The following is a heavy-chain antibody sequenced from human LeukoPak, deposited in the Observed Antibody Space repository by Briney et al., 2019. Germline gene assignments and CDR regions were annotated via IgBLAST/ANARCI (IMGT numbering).Heavy chain of an antibody. Sequence: GGSLRLSCAASGFTFSSYAMSWVRQAPGKGLEWVSGISGSGIITYYADSVKGRFTISRDNSKNTLYLQMNSLRAEDTAVYYCAKAQRYSGTFFDYWGQGTLVTVSS. CDR2: ISGSGIIT. CDR1: GFTFSSYA. V-gene: IGHV3-23*01. D-gene: IGHD1-26*01. CDR3: AKAQRYSGTFFDY. J-gene: IGHJ4*02.